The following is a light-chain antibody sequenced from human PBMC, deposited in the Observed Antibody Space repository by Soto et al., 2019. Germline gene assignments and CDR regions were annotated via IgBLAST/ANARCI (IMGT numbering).Light chain of an antibody. V-gene: IGKV1-33*01. Sequence: DIQMTQSQSSLSASVGDRVIITCQANQDITIHLNWYQHRPGKSPKLLIYDASTLETGVPSRFSGSGSGTDFPFTISTLQPEDIATYYCQQYSHFPPASVFGQGTKV. CDR2: DAS. J-gene: IGKJ1*01. CDR1: QDITIH. CDR3: QQYSHFPPASV.